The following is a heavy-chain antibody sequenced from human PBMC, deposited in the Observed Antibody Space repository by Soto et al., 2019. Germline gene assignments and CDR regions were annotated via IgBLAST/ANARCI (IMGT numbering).Heavy chain of an antibody. V-gene: IGHV3-23*01. J-gene: IGHJ6*03. CDR2: ISGSGGST. D-gene: IGHD3-16*02. CDR3: AKARNIGGSYRYWYYMDV. CDR1: GFTFSSYA. Sequence: EVQLLESGGGLVQPGGSLRLSCAASGFTFSSYAMSWVRQAPGKGLEWVSAISGSGGSTYYADSVKGRFTISRDNSKNTLYLQMNSLRAEDTAVYYCAKARNIGGSYRYWYYMDVWGKGTTVTVSS.